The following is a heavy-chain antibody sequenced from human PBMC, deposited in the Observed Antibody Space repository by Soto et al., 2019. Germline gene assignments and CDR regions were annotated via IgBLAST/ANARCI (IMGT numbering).Heavy chain of an antibody. J-gene: IGHJ4*02. V-gene: IGHV3-21*01. D-gene: IGHD2-2*01. CDR1: GFAFNNYG. Sequence: GGSLRLSCTVSGFAFNNYGINWVRQAPGKGLEWVSSISKSDYTYYSDSVKGRFTISRDNAKNSVSLQMNTLRVEDTAVYYCAREDSIIIPAVSDFRGRGTLVTVSS. CDR3: AREDSIIIPAVSDF. CDR2: ISKSDYT.